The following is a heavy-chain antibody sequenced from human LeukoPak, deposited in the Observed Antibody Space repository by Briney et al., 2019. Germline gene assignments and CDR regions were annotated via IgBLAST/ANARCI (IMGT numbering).Heavy chain of an antibody. J-gene: IGHJ5*02. CDR3: ARDIYYGGNSEVWFDP. Sequence: PSETLSLTCTISGGSISSYYWSWIRQPPGKGLEWIGYIYYSGSTSYNPSLKSRFTILVDTSKNQFSLKLSSVTAADTAVYYCARDIYYGGNSEVWFDPWGQGTLVTVSS. D-gene: IGHD4-23*01. CDR1: GGSISSYY. CDR2: IYYSGST. V-gene: IGHV4-59*01.